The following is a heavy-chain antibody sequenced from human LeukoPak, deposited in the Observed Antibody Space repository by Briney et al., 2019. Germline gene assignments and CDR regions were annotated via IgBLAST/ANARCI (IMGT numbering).Heavy chain of an antibody. V-gene: IGHV1-18*01. Sequence: ASVKVSCTASGYTFTSYGISWVRQAPGQGLEWMGWISAYNGNTNYAQKLQGRVTMTTDTSTSTAYMELRSLRSDDTAVYYCARAGPAPPYYYYYGMDVWGQGTTVTVSS. CDR2: ISAYNGNT. J-gene: IGHJ6*02. CDR3: ARAGPAPPYYYYYGMDV. CDR1: GYTFTSYG.